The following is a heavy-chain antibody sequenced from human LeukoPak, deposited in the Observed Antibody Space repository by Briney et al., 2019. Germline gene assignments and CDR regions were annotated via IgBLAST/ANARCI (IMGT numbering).Heavy chain of an antibody. D-gene: IGHD1-26*01. CDR1: GGTFSSYA. J-gene: IGHJ4*02. Sequence: ASVKVSCKASGGTFSSYAISWVRQAPGQGLEWMGGIIPIFGTANYAQKFQGRVTITADKSTSTAYMELSSLRSEDTAVYYCARTNSGSYYSFDYWGQGTLVTVSS. V-gene: IGHV1-69*06. CDR2: IIPIFGTA. CDR3: ARTNSGSYYSFDY.